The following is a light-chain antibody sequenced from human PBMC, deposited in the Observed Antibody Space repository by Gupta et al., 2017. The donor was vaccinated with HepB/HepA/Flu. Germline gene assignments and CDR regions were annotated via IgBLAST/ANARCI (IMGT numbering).Light chain of an antibody. Sequence: EIVLTQSPATLSLAPGERATLSCRPSQSISNFLAWFQHKPGQAPRLLIYDATNRATGIPARFSGSGSGTDFTLPISSLEPEDFAVYYCQQRSNWPRGSFGQGTRLELK. CDR1: QSISNF. V-gene: IGKV3-11*01. CDR3: QQRSNWPRGS. CDR2: DAT. J-gene: IGKJ2*04.